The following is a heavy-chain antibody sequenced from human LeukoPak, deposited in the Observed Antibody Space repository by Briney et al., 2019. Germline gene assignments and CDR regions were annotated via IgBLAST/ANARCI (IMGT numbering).Heavy chain of an antibody. CDR3: AKDSGYGDYVGHFDY. CDR1: EFTFSSYA. J-gene: IGHJ4*02. D-gene: IGHD4-17*01. CDR2: ISVSAVIT. V-gene: IGHV3-23*01. Sequence: PGSSLRLSCAALEFTFSSYAMSWFRQAPGKGLNWFSAISVSAVITYYADSVKGRFTISRDNSTATLNWQMDSLRPQEPAVYYCAKDSGYGDYVGHFDYWGQGTLVTVSS.